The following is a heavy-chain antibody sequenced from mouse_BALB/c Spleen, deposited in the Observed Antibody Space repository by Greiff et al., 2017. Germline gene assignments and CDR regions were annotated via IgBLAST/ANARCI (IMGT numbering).Heavy chain of an antibody. CDR3: ARSVDYDGFAY. CDR2: INPSTGYT. CDR1: GYTFTSYW. D-gene: IGHD2-4*01. V-gene: IGHV1-7*01. Sequence: VQLQESGAELAKPGASVKMSCKASGYTFTSYWMHWVKQRPGQGLEWIGYINPSTGYTEYNQKFKDKATLTADKSSSTAYMQLSSLTSEDSAVYYCARSVDYDGFAYWGQGTLVTVSA. J-gene: IGHJ3*01.